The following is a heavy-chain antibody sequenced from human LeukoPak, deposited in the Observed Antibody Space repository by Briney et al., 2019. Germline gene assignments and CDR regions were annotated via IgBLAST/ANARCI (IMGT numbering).Heavy chain of an antibody. CDR2: INHSGST. V-gene: IGHV4-34*01. CDR3: ARGTMADY. D-gene: IGHD3-10*01. Sequence: SESLSLTCAVYGGSFSGYYWSWIRQPPGKGLEWIGEINHSGSTNYNPSLKSRVTISVDTSKNQFSLKLSSVTAADTAVDYCARGTMADYWGQGTLVTVSS. J-gene: IGHJ4*02. CDR1: GGSFSGYY.